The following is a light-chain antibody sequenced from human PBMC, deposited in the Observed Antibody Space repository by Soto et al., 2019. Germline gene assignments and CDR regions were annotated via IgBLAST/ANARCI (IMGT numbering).Light chain of an antibody. CDR2: DAS. V-gene: IGKV3-20*01. CDR1: QSISISY. CDR3: KHYGRSPIT. J-gene: IGKJ5*01. Sequence: IVLTQSPGTRCLSPGESSTVSCRASQSISISYLAWYQQKPGQAPRLLIYDASSRATGIPDRFSGSGSATDFTLTISRLEPEDFALYYCKHYGRSPITFGQGTRLEIK.